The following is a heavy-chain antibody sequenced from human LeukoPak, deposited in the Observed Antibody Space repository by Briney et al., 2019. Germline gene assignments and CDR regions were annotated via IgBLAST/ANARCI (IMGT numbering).Heavy chain of an antibody. J-gene: IGHJ4*02. CDR3: ANSIGGKGYSSSWYSVY. V-gene: IGHV3-30*18. Sequence: GGSLRLSCAASGFTFSSYGMHGVREAPGKGPEGVAVISYYGSNKYYADSVKGRFTISRDNSKNTLYLQMNSLRAEEPAVYYCANSIGGKGYSSSWYSVYWGQGTLVTVSS. D-gene: IGHD6-13*01. CDR2: ISYYGSNK. CDR1: GFTFSSYG.